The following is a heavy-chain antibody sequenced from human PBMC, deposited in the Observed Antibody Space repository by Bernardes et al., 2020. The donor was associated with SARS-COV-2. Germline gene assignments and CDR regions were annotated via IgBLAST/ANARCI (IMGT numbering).Heavy chain of an antibody. J-gene: IGHJ4*02. CDR2: IKGDGSQR. CDR1: GFTFSTYW. CDR3: SRIDDVSGREY. D-gene: IGHD6-19*01. Sequence: GGSLRLSCAASGFTFSTYWMSWVRQAPGKGLQWVANIKGDGSQRSSADSLRGRFTISRDNVKNLLYLQMDNLSAGDPAVYYCSRIDDVSGREYWGQGTLVNVSS. V-gene: IGHV3-7*01.